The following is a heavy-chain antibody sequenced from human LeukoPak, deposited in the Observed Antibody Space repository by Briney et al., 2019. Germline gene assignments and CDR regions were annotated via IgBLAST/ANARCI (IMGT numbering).Heavy chain of an antibody. CDR1: GYTFTNYY. CDR2: INPSSGGT. J-gene: IGHJ3*02. CDR3: ARDGIYSRNFDAFDI. V-gene: IGHV1-2*02. D-gene: IGHD6-13*01. Sequence: ASVKVSCKASGYTFTNYYIHWVRQAPGQGLEWMGWINPSSGGTDYAQKFQGRVTMTRDTSISTVYMELSSLKSDHTAVYYCARDGIYSRNFDAFDIWGQGTMVTVSS.